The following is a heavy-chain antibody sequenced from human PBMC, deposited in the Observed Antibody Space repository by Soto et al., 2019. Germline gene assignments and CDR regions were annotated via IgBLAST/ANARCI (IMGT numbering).Heavy chain of an antibody. J-gene: IGHJ3*02. CDR1: GFTVSSNY. CDR2: IYSGGST. CDR3: AYSSGWYNDAFDI. V-gene: IGHV3-66*01. D-gene: IGHD6-19*01. Sequence: EVQLVESGGGLVQPGGSLRLSCAASGFTVSSNYMSWVRQAPGKGLEWVSVIYSGGSTYYADSVKSSFTISRDNSNNSLYLQMNGLRAEDTAVYYCAYSSGWYNDAFDIWGQGTMVTVAS.